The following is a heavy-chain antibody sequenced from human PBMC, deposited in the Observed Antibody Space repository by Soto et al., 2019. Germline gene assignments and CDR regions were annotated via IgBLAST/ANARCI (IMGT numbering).Heavy chain of an antibody. CDR3: ARTIDGGVGDWYYFDY. D-gene: IGHD2-21*02. Sequence: ASVKVSCKASGYTFTSYGISWVRQAPGQGLEWMGWISAYNGNTNYAQKLQGRVTMTTDTSTSTAYMELRSLRSDDTAVYYCARTIDGGVGDWYYFDYWGQGTLVTVSS. J-gene: IGHJ4*02. V-gene: IGHV1-18*01. CDR1: GYTFTSYG. CDR2: ISAYNGNT.